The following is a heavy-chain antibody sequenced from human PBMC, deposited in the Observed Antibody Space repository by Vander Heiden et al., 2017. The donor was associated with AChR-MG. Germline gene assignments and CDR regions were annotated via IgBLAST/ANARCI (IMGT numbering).Heavy chain of an antibody. CDR2: INPNSGGT. V-gene: IGHV1-2*02. D-gene: IGHD3-10*01. CDR3: AREADYYGSGSYYNF. CDR1: GYTFTGYY. J-gene: IGHJ4*02. Sequence: QVQLVQSGAEVKKPGASVKVSCKASGYTFTGYYMHWVRQAPGQGLEWMGWINPNSGGTNYAQKFQGRVTMTRDTSISTAYMELSRLRSDDTAVYYCAREADYYGSGSYYNFWGQGPLVTVSS.